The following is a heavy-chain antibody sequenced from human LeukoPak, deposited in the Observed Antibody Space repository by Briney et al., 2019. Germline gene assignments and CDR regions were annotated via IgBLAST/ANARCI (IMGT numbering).Heavy chain of an antibody. CDR1: GGSISSYY. CDR2: ISYSGST. CDR3: ARGGEYSSSFGVIDY. V-gene: IGHV4-59*01. D-gene: IGHD6-6*01. Sequence: SETLSLTCTVSGGSISSYYWSWIRQPPGKGLEWIGYISYSGSTNYNPSLKSRVAMSLDASKNQFSLKVNSVTAADTAVYYCARGGEYSSSFGVIDYWGQGTLVTVSS. J-gene: IGHJ4*02.